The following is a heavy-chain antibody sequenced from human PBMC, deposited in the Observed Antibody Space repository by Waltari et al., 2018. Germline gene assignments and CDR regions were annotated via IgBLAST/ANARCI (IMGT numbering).Heavy chain of an antibody. Sequence: EVQLAESGGGLVQPGGSLRLSCAASGFTFRSYEMNWVRQAPGKGLEWVSYISSSGSTKYYADSVKGRFTISRDNAKNSLYLLMTSLRAEDTAVYYCARPESDYWGQGTLVTVSS. V-gene: IGHV3-48*03. CDR3: ARPESDY. CDR2: ISSSGSTK. J-gene: IGHJ4*02. CDR1: GFTFRSYE.